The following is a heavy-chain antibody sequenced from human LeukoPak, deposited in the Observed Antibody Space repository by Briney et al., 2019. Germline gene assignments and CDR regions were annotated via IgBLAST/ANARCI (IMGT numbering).Heavy chain of an antibody. D-gene: IGHD3-10*01. CDR1: GFTFSSYG. J-gene: IGHJ2*01. CDR2: IWYDGSNK. CDR3: ARDSSGAWYFDL. V-gene: IGHV3-33*01. Sequence: GGSLRLSCAASGFTFSSYGMHWVRQAPGKGLEWVAVIWYDGSNKYYADSVKGRFTISRDNSKNTLYLQMNSLRAKDTAVYYCARDSSGAWYFDLWGRGTLVTVSS.